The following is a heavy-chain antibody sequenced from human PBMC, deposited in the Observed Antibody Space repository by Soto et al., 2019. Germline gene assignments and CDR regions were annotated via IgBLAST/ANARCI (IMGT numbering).Heavy chain of an antibody. D-gene: IGHD6-6*01. J-gene: IGHJ5*01. CDR2: ISSSGDII. CDR1: GFTFSDYY. V-gene: IGHV3-11*01. Sequence: QVQLVESGGGLVKPGGSLRLSCAASGFTFSDYYMTWIRQAPGKGLEWVSYISSSGDIIYYADSVKGRFTISRDNAKNSLYLQMNSLRAEDTAVYYCARDPSRSPGNWLDSWGQGIVVKVSS. CDR3: ARDPSRSPGNWLDS.